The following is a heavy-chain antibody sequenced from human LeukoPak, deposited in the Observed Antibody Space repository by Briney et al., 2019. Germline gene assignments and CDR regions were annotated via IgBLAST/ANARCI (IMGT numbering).Heavy chain of an antibody. D-gene: IGHD3-9*01. Sequence: GGSLRLSCAASGFTFSSYSMNWVRQAPGKGLEWVSSISSSSSYIYYGDSVKGRFTISRDNAKNTLYLQMNSLRAEDTAVYYCAKCILTGYYKGYMDVWGKGTTVTISS. V-gene: IGHV3-21*04. J-gene: IGHJ6*03. CDR1: GFTFSSYS. CDR2: ISSSSSYI. CDR3: AKCILTGYYKGYMDV.